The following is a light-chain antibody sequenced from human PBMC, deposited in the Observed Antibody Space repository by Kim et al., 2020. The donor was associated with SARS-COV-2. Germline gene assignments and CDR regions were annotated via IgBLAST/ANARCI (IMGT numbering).Light chain of an antibody. V-gene: IGKV3-15*01. CDR3: QQYNKWPHT. J-gene: IGKJ4*01. Sequence: EIVMTQSPATLSVSPGERATLSCRASQSVSSNLAWYQQKPGQAPRLLFYAASTRATGTPARFSGSGSGTEFTLTISSLQSEDFAVYSCQQYNKWPHTFGGGTKVDIK. CDR1: QSVSSN. CDR2: AAS.